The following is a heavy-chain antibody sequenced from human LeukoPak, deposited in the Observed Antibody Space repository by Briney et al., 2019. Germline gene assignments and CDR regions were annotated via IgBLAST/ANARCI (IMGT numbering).Heavy chain of an antibody. CDR1: EYTFINYD. V-gene: IGHV1-8*03. CDR3: ARRHPNPYGFAFDM. D-gene: IGHD3-10*01. Sequence: ASVKVSCKASEYTFINYDINWVRQATGQGLEWMGWMSPNNGNTDYAQKFQGRVTFTRNTSTNTVYLELSSLRSDDTAVYYCARRHPNPYGFAFDMWGLGTMVTVSS. CDR2: MSPNNGNT. J-gene: IGHJ3*02.